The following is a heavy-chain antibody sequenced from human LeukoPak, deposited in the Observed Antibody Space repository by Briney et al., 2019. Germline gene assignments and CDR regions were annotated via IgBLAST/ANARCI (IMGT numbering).Heavy chain of an antibody. CDR3: ARDRGGSYLKYYFDY. V-gene: IGHV3-74*01. CDR1: GFTFSSYW. Sequence: QAGGSLRLSCAASGFTFSSYWMHWVRQAPGKGLVWVSRINSDGSSTSYADSVKGRFTISRDNAKNTLYLQMNSLRAEDTAVYYCARDRGGSYLKYYFDYWGQGTLVTVSS. CDR2: INSDGSST. D-gene: IGHD1-26*01. J-gene: IGHJ4*02.